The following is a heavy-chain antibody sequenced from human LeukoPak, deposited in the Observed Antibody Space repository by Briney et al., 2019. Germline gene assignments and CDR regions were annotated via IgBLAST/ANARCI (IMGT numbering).Heavy chain of an antibody. V-gene: IGHV3-21*01. CDR1: GFTFNSYS. CDR2: ISGSGGST. J-gene: IGHJ6*03. CDR3: ARGEFGDYYYFYMDV. Sequence: GGSLRLSCAASGFTFNSYSMNWVRQAPGKGLEWVSAISGSGGSTYYADSVKGRFTISRDDAKNSLFLQMNSLRAEDTATYYCARGEFGDYYYFYMDVWGKGTTVTVSS. D-gene: IGHD2/OR15-2a*01.